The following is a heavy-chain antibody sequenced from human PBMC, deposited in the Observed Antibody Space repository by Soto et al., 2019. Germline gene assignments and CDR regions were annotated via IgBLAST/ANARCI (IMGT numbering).Heavy chain of an antibody. CDR2: IVPIHDTT. V-gene: IGHV1-69*01. CDR3: AAAYAGHLS. Sequence: QVQLVQTGAEVKRPGSSVNVSCTASRGTFSNYAILWVRQAPGQGLEWMGGIVPIHDTTDYAQKFQGRVTITADEPSTTAYMPLRSLSSEDTAVYSVAAAYAGHLSWGQGKLVTVSS. J-gene: IGHJ5*02. D-gene: IGHD6-13*01. CDR1: RGTFSNYA.